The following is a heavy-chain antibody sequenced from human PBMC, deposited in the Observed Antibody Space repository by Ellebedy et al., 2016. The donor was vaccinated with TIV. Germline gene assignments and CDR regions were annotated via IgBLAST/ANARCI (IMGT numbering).Heavy chain of an antibody. J-gene: IGHJ5*02. V-gene: IGHV3-9*01. CDR3: ARDHLEYTITSWFDP. CDR2: IGWNGDTI. Sequence: SLKISXAASGFTFDDYAMHWVRQAPGKGLEWVSGIGWNGDTIGYADSVKGRFTISRDNSKNMLFLQMNSLRAEDTGVYYCARDHLEYTITSWFDPWGQGTLVTVSS. D-gene: IGHD5-24*01. CDR1: GFTFDDYA.